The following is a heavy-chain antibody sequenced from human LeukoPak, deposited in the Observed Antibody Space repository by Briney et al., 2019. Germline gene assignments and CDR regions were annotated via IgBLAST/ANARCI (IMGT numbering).Heavy chain of an antibody. CDR3: ARDRGWTRSLPNYFDY. J-gene: IGHJ4*02. Sequence: GGSLRLSCAASGFTFSRYWMSWVRQAPGKGLEWVANIKQDGSEKYYVDSVKGRFTISRDNAKNSLYLQMNSLRAEDTAVYYCARDRGWTRSLPNYFDYWGQGTLVTVSS. CDR2: IKQDGSEK. CDR1: GFTFSRYW. V-gene: IGHV3-7*01. D-gene: IGHD1-26*01.